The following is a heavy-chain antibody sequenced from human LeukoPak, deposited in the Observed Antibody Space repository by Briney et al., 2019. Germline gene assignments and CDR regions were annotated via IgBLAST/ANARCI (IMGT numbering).Heavy chain of an antibody. V-gene: IGHV3-7*03. J-gene: IGHJ4*02. CDR3: AKETSRIGGSMASFDY. CDR2: IKQDGSEK. D-gene: IGHD1-26*01. CDR1: GFTFSSYW. Sequence: PGGSLRLSCAASGFTFSSYWMSWVRQAPGKGLEWVANIKQDGSEKYYVDSVKGRFTISRDNAKNSLYLQMNSLRAEDTAVYYCAKETSRIGGSMASFDYWGQGTLVTVSS.